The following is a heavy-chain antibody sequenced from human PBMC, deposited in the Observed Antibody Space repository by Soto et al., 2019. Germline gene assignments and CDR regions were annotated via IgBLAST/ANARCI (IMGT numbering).Heavy chain of an antibody. D-gene: IGHD5-12*01. CDR3: ARVNIVATIDYYYYMDV. CDR1: GGSFSGYY. CDR2: INHSGST. J-gene: IGHJ6*03. Sequence: QVQLQQWGEGLLKPSETLSLTCAVYGGSFSGYYWCCIRHPPGKGLEWIGEINHSGSTNYIPSLKSRVTISVDTSKNQFSLKLSSVTAADTAVYYCARVNIVATIDYYYYMDVWGKGTTVTVSS. V-gene: IGHV4-34*01.